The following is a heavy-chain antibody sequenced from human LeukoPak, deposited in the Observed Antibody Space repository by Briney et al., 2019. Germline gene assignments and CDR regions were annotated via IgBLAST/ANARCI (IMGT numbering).Heavy chain of an antibody. D-gene: IGHD3-9*01. CDR3: ARGLRYFDFDY. V-gene: IGHV3-53*01. J-gene: IGHJ4*02. CDR1: GFTFSSYA. Sequence: GESLRLSCAASGFTFSSYAMSWVRQAPGKGLEWVSVIYSGGSTYYADSVKGRFTISRDNSKNTLYLQMNSLRAEDTAVYYCARGLRYFDFDYWGQGTLVTVSS. CDR2: IYSGGST.